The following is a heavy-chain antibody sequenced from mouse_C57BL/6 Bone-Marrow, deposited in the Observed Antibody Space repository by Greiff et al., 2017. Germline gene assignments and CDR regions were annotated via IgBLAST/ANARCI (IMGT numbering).Heavy chain of an antibody. CDR2: IYPGGGYT. D-gene: IGHD2-3*01. V-gene: IGHV1-63*01. Sequence: VQLQQSGAELVRPGTSVKMSCKASGYTFTNYWIGWAKQRPGHGLEWIGDIYPGGGYTNYNEKFKGKATLTADKSSSTAYMQFSSLTSEDSAIYYCAREDDGYCPVWGTGTTVTVSS. CDR1: GYTFTNYW. J-gene: IGHJ1*03. CDR3: AREDDGYCPV.